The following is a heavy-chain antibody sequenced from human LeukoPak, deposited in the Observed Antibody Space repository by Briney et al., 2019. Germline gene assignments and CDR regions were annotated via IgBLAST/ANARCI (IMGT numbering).Heavy chain of an antibody. D-gene: IGHD6-13*01. CDR3: ARELAAAGTFFYYGMDV. V-gene: IGHV1-69*13. CDR1: GGTFISYA. CDR2: IIPIFGTA. Sequence: GASVKVSCKASGGTFISYAISRVRQAPGQGLEWMGGIIPIFGTANYAQKFQGRVTITADESTSTAYMELSSLRSEDTAVYYCARELAAAGTFFYYGMDVWGQGTTVTVSS. J-gene: IGHJ6*02.